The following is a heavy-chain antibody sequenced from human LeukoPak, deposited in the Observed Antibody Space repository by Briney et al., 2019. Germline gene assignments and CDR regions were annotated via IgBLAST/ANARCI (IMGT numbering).Heavy chain of an antibody. CDR2: ISYDGGNK. V-gene: IGHV3-30*18. J-gene: IGHJ4*02. CDR3: AKDRSSSWSLDY. Sequence: PGRSLRLPCAASGFTFSSYNMHWVRQAPGKGLEWVAVISYDGGNKYYADSVKGRYTISRDNSKNTLYLEMNSLKAEDTAVYYCAKDRSSSWSLDYWGQGTLVTVSS. D-gene: IGHD6-13*01. CDR1: GFTFSSYN.